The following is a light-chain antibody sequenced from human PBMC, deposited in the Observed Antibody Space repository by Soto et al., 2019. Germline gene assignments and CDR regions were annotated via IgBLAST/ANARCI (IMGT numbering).Light chain of an antibody. CDR2: DAS. J-gene: IGKJ5*01. Sequence: EIVLTQSPATVSLSTGERATLSCRASQSVSSYLAWYQQKPGQAPRLLIYDASNRATGIPARFRGSGSATDFTLTISSLEPEDFAVYYCQQRSNWPITFGQGTRLEI. V-gene: IGKV3-11*01. CDR1: QSVSSY. CDR3: QQRSNWPIT.